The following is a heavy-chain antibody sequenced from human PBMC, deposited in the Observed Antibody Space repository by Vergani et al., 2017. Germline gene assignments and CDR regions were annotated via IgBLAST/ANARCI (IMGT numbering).Heavy chain of an antibody. CDR1: GGSISSGSYY. CDR3: ARAGRGIAARPFDP. CDR2: IYTSGST. Sequence: QVQLQESGPGLVKPSQTLSLTCTVSGGSISSGSYYWCWMRQPGGKGLEWIGRIYTSGSTIYNPSLKSRVTMSVDTSKNQFSLRLSSVTAADTAVYYCARAGRGIAARPFDPWGQGLLVTVSS. D-gene: IGHD6-6*01. V-gene: IGHV4-61*02. J-gene: IGHJ5*02.